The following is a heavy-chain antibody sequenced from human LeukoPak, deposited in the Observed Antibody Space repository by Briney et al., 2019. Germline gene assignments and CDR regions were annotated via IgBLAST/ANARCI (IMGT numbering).Heavy chain of an antibody. V-gene: IGHV4-59*08. CDR1: GGSISNYY. Sequence: SETLSLTCTVSGGSISNYYWSWIRQPPGKGLEWIGYIYYSGSTNYNPSLKSRLTISIDTSKNQFSLKLTSVTAADTAVYYCAGQYYDILTGYSNYYFDYWGQGTLVTVSS. D-gene: IGHD3-9*01. CDR2: IYYSGST. CDR3: AGQYYDILTGYSNYYFDY. J-gene: IGHJ4*02.